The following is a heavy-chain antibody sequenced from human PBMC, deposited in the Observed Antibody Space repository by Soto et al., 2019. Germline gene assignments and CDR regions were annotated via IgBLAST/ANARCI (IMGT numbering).Heavy chain of an antibody. D-gene: IGHD2-15*01. CDR3: AHRLEGCFGSSWIFDY. CDR1: GFSVSTTGVC. Sequence: QITLKESGPTLVKPTQTLTLTCIFSGFSVSTTGVCVGWIRQPPGKALECLALIYWDDDKSYSPSLTSRLTMTMDTSKNQVVLTMTNMDPVDTATYYCAHRLEGCFGSSWIFDYWGQGALFTVSS. V-gene: IGHV2-5*02. CDR2: IYWDDDK. J-gene: IGHJ4*02.